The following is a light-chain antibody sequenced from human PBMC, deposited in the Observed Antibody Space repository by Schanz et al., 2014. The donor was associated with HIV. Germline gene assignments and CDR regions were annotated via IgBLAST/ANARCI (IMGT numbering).Light chain of an antibody. V-gene: IGKV1-9*01. CDR1: QTISSS. Sequence: DIQLTQSPALLSASVGDRVTITCRASQTISSSLAWYQQRPGKAPKSLIYSASSLQTGVPSRFSGSGSGTEFTLTISSLQPDDFATYYCQQSYDTPLTFGGGTKVEIK. CDR3: QQSYDTPLT. CDR2: SAS. J-gene: IGKJ4*01.